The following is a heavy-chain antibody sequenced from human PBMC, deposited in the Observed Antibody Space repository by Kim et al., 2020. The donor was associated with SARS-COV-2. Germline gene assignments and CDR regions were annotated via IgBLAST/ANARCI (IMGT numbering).Heavy chain of an antibody. CDR1: GFTFSSYA. V-gene: IGHV3-23*01. CDR3: AKVLKGSGWYGATGAFDI. CDR2: ISGSGGST. D-gene: IGHD6-19*01. J-gene: IGHJ3*02. Sequence: GRSLRLSCAASGFTFSSYAMSWVRQAPGKGLEWVSAISGSGGSTYYADSVKGRFTISRDNSKNTLYLQMNSLRAEDTAVYYCAKVLKGSGWYGATGAFDIWGQGTMVTVSS.